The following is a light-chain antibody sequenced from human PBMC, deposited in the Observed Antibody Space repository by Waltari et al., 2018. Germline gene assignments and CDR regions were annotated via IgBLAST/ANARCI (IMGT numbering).Light chain of an antibody. CDR3: QQSSHIPYT. V-gene: IGKV1-39*01. J-gene: IGKJ2*01. Sequence: DVQMTQSPSSLSASIADRVTITCRASQNIRTRLIWYQQKPGRAPKVLIYEVSNLQSGVLSRFSGTGSGTDFTLTISSPQPEDSATYYCQQSSHIPYTFGQGTKLEIK. CDR2: EVS. CDR1: QNIRTR.